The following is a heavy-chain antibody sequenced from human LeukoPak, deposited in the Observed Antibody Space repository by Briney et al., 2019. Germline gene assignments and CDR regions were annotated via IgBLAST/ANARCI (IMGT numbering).Heavy chain of an antibody. J-gene: IGHJ4*02. D-gene: IGHD3-22*01. CDR3: ATYSSVSFHFDY. Sequence: SETLSLTCTVSGGSISSGGYYWSWIRQHPGKGLEWIGYIYYSGSTYYNPSLKSRVTIPVDTSKNQFSLKLSSVTAADTAVYYCATYSSVSFHFDYWGQGTLVTVSS. V-gene: IGHV4-31*03. CDR2: IYYSGST. CDR1: GGSISSGGYY.